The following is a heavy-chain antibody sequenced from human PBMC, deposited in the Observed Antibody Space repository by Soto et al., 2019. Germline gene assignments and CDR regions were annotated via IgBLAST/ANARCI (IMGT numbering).Heavy chain of an antibody. D-gene: IGHD6-19*01. CDR1: GFTFSSYS. V-gene: IGHV3-21*01. CDR2: ISSSSSYI. Sequence: GGSLRLSCAASGFTFSSYSMNWVRQAPGKGLEWVSSISSSSSYIYYADSVKGRFTISRDNAKNSLYLQMNSLRAEDTAVYYCARIAVAGIGDYYYYYMDVWGKGTTVTVSS. J-gene: IGHJ6*03. CDR3: ARIAVAGIGDYYYYYMDV.